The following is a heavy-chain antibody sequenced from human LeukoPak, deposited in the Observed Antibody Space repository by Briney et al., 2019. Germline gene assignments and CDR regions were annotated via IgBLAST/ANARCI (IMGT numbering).Heavy chain of an antibody. CDR2: INHSGST. J-gene: IGHJ4*02. CDR3: ARGPYYDILTGYYIY. Sequence: PGGSLRLSCAASGFTFSNAWMSWIRQPPGKGLEWIGEINHSGSTKYNPSLKSRVTILVDTSKNQFSLKLSSVTAADTAVYYCARGPYYDILTGYYIYWGQGNLVTVSS. V-gene: IGHV4-34*01. CDR1: GFTFSNAW. D-gene: IGHD3-9*01.